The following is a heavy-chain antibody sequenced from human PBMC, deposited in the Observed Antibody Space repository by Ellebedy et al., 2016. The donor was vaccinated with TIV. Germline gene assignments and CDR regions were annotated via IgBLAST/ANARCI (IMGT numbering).Heavy chain of an antibody. J-gene: IGHJ2*01. D-gene: IGHD4-11*01. V-gene: IGHV3-23*01. CDR3: AKPKTGDSSDYKWYFDL. Sequence: GESLKISCAASGFTFSSYAMSWVRQAPGKGLAWVSGIRGSGGGTYFADSVKGRFTVSRDTSKNTWYLQINSLRAEDTAVYYCAKPKTGDSSDYKWYFDLWGRGTLVTVSS. CDR2: IRGSGGGT. CDR1: GFTFSSYA.